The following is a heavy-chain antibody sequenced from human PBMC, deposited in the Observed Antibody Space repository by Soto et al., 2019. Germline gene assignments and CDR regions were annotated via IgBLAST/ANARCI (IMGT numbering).Heavy chain of an antibody. CDR2: IYHSGST. J-gene: IGHJ4*02. CDR3: ARGPGEWLLVDY. V-gene: IGHV4-38-2*02. D-gene: IGHD3-3*01. Sequence: SETLSLTCTVSGYSISSGYYWGWIRQPPGKGLEWIGRIYHSGSTYSNPSLKIRVTISVDTSKNQFSLTLSSVTAADTAVYYCARGPGEWLLVDYWGQGTLVTVSS. CDR1: GYSISSGYY.